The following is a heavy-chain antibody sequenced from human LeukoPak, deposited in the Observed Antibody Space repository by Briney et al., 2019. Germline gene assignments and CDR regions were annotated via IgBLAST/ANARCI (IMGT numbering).Heavy chain of an antibody. CDR2: IIPIFGTA. CDR1: GGTFSSYA. Sequence: ASVKVSCKASGGTFSSYAIIWVRQAPGQGLEWMGGIIPIFGTANYAQKFQGRVTITTDESTSTAYMELSSLRSEDTAVYYCARVWRYCSSTSCYGGLIDYYYMDVWGKGTTVTVSS. J-gene: IGHJ6*03. V-gene: IGHV1-69*05. CDR3: ARVWRYCSSTSCYGGLIDYYYMDV. D-gene: IGHD2-2*01.